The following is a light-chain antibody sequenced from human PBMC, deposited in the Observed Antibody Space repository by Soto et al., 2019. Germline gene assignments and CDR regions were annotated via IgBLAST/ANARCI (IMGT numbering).Light chain of an antibody. CDR2: DVS. J-gene: IGLJ2*01. CDR1: SSDVGGYSY. V-gene: IGLV2-11*01. CDR3: CSYAGSYSVI. Sequence: QSALTQPRSVSGSPGQSVTISCTGTSSDVGGYSYVSWYQQHPGKAPKLMIYDVSKRPSGVPDRFSGSKSGITASLTISGLQAEDEADYYCCSYAGSYSVIFGGGTKLTVL.